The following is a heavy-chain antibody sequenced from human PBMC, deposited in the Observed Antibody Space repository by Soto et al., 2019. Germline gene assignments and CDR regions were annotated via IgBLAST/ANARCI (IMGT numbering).Heavy chain of an antibody. D-gene: IGHD3-10*01. Sequence: EVQLVESGGGLVQPGRSLRLSCAASGFTFDDYAMHWVRQAPGKGLEWVSGISWNSGSIGYADSVKGRFTISRDNAKNSLYLQMNSLRAEDTALYYCAKDNSSGRYYPISFDYWGQGTLVTVSS. CDR1: GFTFDDYA. V-gene: IGHV3-9*01. CDR3: AKDNSSGRYYPISFDY. CDR2: ISWNSGSI. J-gene: IGHJ4*02.